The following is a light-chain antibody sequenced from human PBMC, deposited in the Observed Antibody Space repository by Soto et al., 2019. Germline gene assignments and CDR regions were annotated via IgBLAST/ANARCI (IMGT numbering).Light chain of an antibody. Sequence: IPLTQSPSSLSASVGDRVTISCRASQGIGTYLAWYQQKPGKAPKLLIYAAFTLHSGVPARFSGSRSGTDFTLTISSLQPEDFATYYCLQVNSYPQTFGQGTRLEI. V-gene: IGKV1-9*01. CDR1: QGIGTY. J-gene: IGKJ5*01. CDR3: LQVNSYPQT. CDR2: AAF.